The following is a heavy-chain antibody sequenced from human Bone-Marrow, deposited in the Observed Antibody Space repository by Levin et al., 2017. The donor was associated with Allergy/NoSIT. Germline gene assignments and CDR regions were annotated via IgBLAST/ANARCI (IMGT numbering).Heavy chain of an antibody. J-gene: IGHJ4*02. D-gene: IGHD2-15*01. CDR2: IIPIFGTA. Sequence: ASVKVSCKASGGTFSSYAISWVRQAPGQGLEWMGGIIPIFGTANYAQKFQGRVTITADESTSTAYMELSSLRSEDTAVYYCARTLDCSGGSCYSGPFDYWGQGTLVTVSS. V-gene: IGHV1-69*13. CDR3: ARTLDCSGGSCYSGPFDY. CDR1: GGTFSSYA.